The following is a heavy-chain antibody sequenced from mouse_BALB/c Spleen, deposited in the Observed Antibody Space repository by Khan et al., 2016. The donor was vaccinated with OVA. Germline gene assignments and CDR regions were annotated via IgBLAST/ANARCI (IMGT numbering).Heavy chain of an antibody. CDR1: GYTFTDFA. J-gene: IGHJ3*01. CDR3: ARGSGNSRFAY. CDR2: ISTYYGDA. V-gene: IGHV1S137*01. D-gene: IGHD1-3*01. Sequence: QVQLQQSGAELVRPGVSVKISCKGSGYTFTDFAMHWVKQSHAKSLEWIGVISTYYGDATYNQKFMGKATMTVDKSSSTAYVELARLTSEDSAIYYGARGSGNSRFAYWGQGTLVTVSA.